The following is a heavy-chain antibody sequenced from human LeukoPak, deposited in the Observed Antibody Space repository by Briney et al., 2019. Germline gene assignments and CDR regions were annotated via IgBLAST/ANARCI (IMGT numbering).Heavy chain of an antibody. V-gene: IGHV4-34*01. CDR1: GGSFSGYY. Sequence: SETLSLTCAVYGGSFSGYYWSWIRQPPGKGLEWIGEINHSGSTNYNPSLKSRVTISVDTSKNQFSLKLSSVTAEDPAVYYCARVPSASVVVVPAATNWFDPWGQGTLVTVSS. CDR2: INHSGST. CDR3: ARVPSASVVVVPAATNWFDP. D-gene: IGHD2-2*01. J-gene: IGHJ5*02.